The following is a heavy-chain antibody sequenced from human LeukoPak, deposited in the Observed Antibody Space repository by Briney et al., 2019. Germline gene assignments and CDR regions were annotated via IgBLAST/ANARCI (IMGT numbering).Heavy chain of an antibody. CDR1: GYTLTELS. CDR3: ARDRDIVVVVAATPEGLMGY. J-gene: IGHJ4*02. Sequence: GASVKVSCKVSGYTLTELSMHWVRQAPGKGLEWMGGFDPEDGETIYAQKFQGRVTMTEDTSTDTAYMELSSLRSEDTAVYYCARDRDIVVVVAATPEGLMGYWGQGTLVTVSS. CDR2: FDPEDGET. V-gene: IGHV1-24*01. D-gene: IGHD2-15*01.